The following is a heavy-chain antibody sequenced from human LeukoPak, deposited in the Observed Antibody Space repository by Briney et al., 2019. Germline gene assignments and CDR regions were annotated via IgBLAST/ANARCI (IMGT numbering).Heavy chain of an antibody. V-gene: IGHV1-18*01. CDR1: GYTFTTFG. D-gene: IGHD2-15*01. J-gene: IGHJ4*02. CDR2: INTYNGNT. CDR3: ARLGSDCGGGNCY. Sequence: ASVKVSCKASGYTFTTFGITWVRQAPGQGLEWMGWINTYNGNTKYAQNLEGRVTMTTDTSTSTAYMELRSLTSDDTAVYYCARLGSDCGGGNCYWGQGTLVTVSS.